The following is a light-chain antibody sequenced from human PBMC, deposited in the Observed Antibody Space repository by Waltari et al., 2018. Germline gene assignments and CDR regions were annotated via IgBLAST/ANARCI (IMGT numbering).Light chain of an antibody. Sequence: EIVLTQSPGTLSLSPGERATLSCRASQTVRTTYLAWYQQKPGQAPTLLNYGASSRATGIPDMFSGSGSGTDFSLTISSLEPEDFAVYYGQQYDISPLTFGGGTKVEIK. CDR1: QTVRTTY. CDR3: QQYDISPLT. V-gene: IGKV3-20*01. CDR2: GAS. J-gene: IGKJ4*01.